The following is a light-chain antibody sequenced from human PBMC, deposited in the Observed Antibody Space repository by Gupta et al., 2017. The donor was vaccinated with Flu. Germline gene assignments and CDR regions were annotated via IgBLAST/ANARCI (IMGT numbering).Light chain of an antibody. CDR1: RGVRND. CDR2: GAS. J-gene: IGKJ1*01. CDR3: RQYDFWPGA. V-gene: IGKV1-27*01. Sequence: LSVSVGDRVTITCRASRGVRNDLAWYQQKPGKAPKLLIFGASTRQTGIPSRFSGSGSGTDFTLTISGLQSEDFAIYYCRQYDFWPGAFGQGTKVDFK.